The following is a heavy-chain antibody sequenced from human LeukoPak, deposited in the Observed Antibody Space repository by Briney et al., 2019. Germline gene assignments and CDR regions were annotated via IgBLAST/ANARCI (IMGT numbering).Heavy chain of an antibody. D-gene: IGHD6-6*01. V-gene: IGHV4-34*01. CDR2: INHSGST. CDR1: GGSFSGYY. CDR3: ARLPESIAARLGGFDY. J-gene: IGHJ4*02. Sequence: KPSETLSLTCAVYGGSFSGYYWSWIRQPPGKGLEWIGEINHSGSTNYNPSLKSRVTISVDTSKNQFSLKLGSVTAADTAVYYCARLPESIAARLGGFDYWGQGTLVTVSS.